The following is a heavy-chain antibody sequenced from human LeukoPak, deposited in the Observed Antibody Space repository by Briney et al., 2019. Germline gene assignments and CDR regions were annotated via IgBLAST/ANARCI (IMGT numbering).Heavy chain of an antibody. D-gene: IGHD1-20*01. J-gene: IGHJ4*02. CDR3: ARAGWIITSGIDY. CDR1: GGSISSYF. Sequence: SETPSLTCTVSGGSISSYFWSWIRQPPGKGLEWIGTIYHIGSTYYNPSLESRVTISVDTSKNEFSLNLNSVTAADTAVYYCARAGWIITSGIDYWGQGALVTVSS. V-gene: IGHV4-59*08. CDR2: IYHIGST.